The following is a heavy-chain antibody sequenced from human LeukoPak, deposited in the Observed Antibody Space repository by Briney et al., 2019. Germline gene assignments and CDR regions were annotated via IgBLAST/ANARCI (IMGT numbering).Heavy chain of an antibody. CDR2: IRYDGSNK. V-gene: IGHV3-30*02. J-gene: IGHJ5*02. CDR1: GFTFSSYG. Sequence: PGGSLRLSSAASGFTFSSYGMHWVRQAPGKGLEWVAFIRYDGSNKYYADSVKGRFTNSRDNSKNTLYLQMNSLRAEDTAVYYCAKDSGVLPAAMTGFDPWGQGPLVTVSS. D-gene: IGHD2-2*01. CDR3: AKDSGVLPAAMTGFDP.